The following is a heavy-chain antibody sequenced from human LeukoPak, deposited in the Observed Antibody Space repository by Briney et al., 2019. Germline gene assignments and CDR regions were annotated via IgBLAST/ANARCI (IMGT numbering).Heavy chain of an antibody. J-gene: IGHJ6*02. Sequence: KPAETLSLTCTVSGGSISSSNHYWGWIRQPPGKGLEWIGSIYYSGSIYSNPSLKSRVTISVDTSKNQFSLKLSSVTAADTAVYYCAVAYGMDVWGQGTTVTVSS. V-gene: IGHV4-39*01. CDR2: IYYSGSI. CDR1: GGSISSSNHY. CDR3: AVAYGMDV. D-gene: IGHD5-12*01.